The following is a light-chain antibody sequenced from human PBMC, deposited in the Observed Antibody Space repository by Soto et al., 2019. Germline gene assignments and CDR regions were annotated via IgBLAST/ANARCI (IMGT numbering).Light chain of an antibody. Sequence: QSVLTQPPSVSAAPGQKVTISCSGSSSNIGNNYVSWYQQIPGTVPKLLISDNNKRPSGIPDRFSGSKSGASATLGISGLQTGDEADYYCGTWDSSLSAVIFGGGTKVTVL. CDR2: DNN. CDR1: SSNIGNNY. V-gene: IGLV1-51*01. CDR3: GTWDSSLSAVI. J-gene: IGLJ2*01.